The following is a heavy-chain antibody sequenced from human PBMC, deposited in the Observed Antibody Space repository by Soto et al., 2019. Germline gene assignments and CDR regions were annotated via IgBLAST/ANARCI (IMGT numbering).Heavy chain of an antibody. D-gene: IGHD3-22*01. CDR1: GFTFSSYA. J-gene: IGHJ4*02. V-gene: IGHV3-23*01. CDR2: ISGSGGST. CDR3: AKEGRYYYDSSGYSTFDC. Sequence: EVQLLESGGGLVQPGGSLRLSCAASGFTFSSYAMSWVRQAPGKGLEWVSAISGSGGSTYYADSVKGRFTISRDNSKNTLYLQMNSLRAEDTAVYYCAKEGRYYYDSSGYSTFDCWGQGTLVTVSS.